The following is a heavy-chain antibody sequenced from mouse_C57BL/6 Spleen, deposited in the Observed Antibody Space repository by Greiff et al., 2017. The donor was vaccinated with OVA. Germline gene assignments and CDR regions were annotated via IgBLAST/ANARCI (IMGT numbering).Heavy chain of an antibody. D-gene: IGHD2-3*01. J-gene: IGHJ4*01. CDR3: ARIDDGPHGTMDY. CDR1: GYTFTDYN. CDR2: INPNNGGT. V-gene: IGHV1-18*01. Sequence: VQLQQSGPELVKPGASVKIPCKASGYTFTDYNMDWVKQSHGKSLEWIGDINPNNGGTIYNQKFKGKATLTVDKSSSTAYMELRRLTSEDTAIYYCARIDDGPHGTMDYWGQGTSVTVSS.